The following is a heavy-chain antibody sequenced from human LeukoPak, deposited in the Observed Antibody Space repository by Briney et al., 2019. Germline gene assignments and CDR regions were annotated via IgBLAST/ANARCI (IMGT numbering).Heavy chain of an antibody. J-gene: IGHJ4*02. Sequence: GGSLRLSCAVSGITLSNYGMSWVRQAPGKGLEWVAGISGSGGGTTYADSVKGRFTISRDNPKNTLYLQMNSLRAEDTAVYFCAKRGVVIRVILVGFHKEAYYFDSWGQGALVTVSS. CDR3: AKRGVVIRVILVGFHKEAYYFDS. V-gene: IGHV3-23*01. CDR1: GITLSNYG. CDR2: ISGSGGGT. D-gene: IGHD3-22*01.